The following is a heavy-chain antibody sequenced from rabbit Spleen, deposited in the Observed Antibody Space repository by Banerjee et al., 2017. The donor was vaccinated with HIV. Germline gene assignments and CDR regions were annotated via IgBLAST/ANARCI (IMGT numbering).Heavy chain of an antibody. V-gene: IGHV1S45*01. CDR3: ARDEVYAGYAGFGYATLHYFNL. CDR2: IKTTTGAT. CDR1: GFDLSTYYY. J-gene: IGHJ4*01. D-gene: IGHD7-1*01. Sequence: QEQLEESGGGLVKPEGSLTLTCKASGFDLSTYYYMCWVRQAPGKGLEWIGCIKTTTGATVYASWAKGRFTISKASSTVTLQMTSLTVADTATYFCARDEVYAGYAGFGYATLHYFNLWGPGTLVTVS.